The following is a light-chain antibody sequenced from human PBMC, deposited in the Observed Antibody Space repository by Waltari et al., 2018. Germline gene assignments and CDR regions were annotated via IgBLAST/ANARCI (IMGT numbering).Light chain of an antibody. J-gene: IGLJ1*01. CDR2: EVS. V-gene: IGLV2-14*01. CDR3: TSKTGTITYV. CDR1: NTDVGGYNY. Sequence: QSALTQPASVSGSPGQSITISCTGTNTDVGGYNYVSWYQQYAGKAPNLMIYEVSNRLSGVSNRFSGSKSGNTASLTISGLQAEDEADYYCTSKTGTITYVFGTGTKVTVL.